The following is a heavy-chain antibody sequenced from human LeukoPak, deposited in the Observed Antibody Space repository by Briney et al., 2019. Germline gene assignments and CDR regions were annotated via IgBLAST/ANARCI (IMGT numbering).Heavy chain of an antibody. CDR2: IYYSGST. J-gene: IGHJ4*01. V-gene: IGHV4-39*02. Sequence: SETLSLTCTVSGGSISSSSYYWGWIRQPPGKGLEWMGSIYYSGSTYYNPSLKSRVTISVGTSKNQFSLKLSSVTAADTAVYYCARDQDHFDGSGQGSPVT. CDR3: ARDQDHFDG. CDR1: GGSISSSSYY.